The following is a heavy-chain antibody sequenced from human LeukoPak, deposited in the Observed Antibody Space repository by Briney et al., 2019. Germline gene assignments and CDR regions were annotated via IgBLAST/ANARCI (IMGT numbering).Heavy chain of an antibody. Sequence: ASVKVSCKASGYTFTDYYIHWVRQAPGQGLEWMGWINPNIGVTSYVQKFQGRVSMTRDTSSTTAYVELSRLRSDDTAVYYCARSGMVRGFDPWGQGTLVTVSS. CDR3: ARSGMVRGFDP. J-gene: IGHJ5*02. CDR1: GYTFTDYY. V-gene: IGHV1-2*02. D-gene: IGHD3-10*01. CDR2: INPNIGVT.